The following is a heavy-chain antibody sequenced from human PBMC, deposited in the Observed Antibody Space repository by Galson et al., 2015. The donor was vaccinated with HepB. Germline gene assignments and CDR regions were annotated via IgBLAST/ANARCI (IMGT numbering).Heavy chain of an antibody. Sequence: SLRLSCAASGFTFNSYTMHWVRQAPGKGLEWVAVVSFDGSRTYYAGSVKGRFTISRDNSKNTLYLQMNGLRPEDTAVYHCARGPMMRGRGLIDFDSWGQGTLVTVSS. CDR3: ARGPMMRGRGLIDFDS. V-gene: IGHV3-30-3*01. D-gene: IGHD3-10*01. CDR1: GFTFNSYT. J-gene: IGHJ4*02. CDR2: VSFDGSRT.